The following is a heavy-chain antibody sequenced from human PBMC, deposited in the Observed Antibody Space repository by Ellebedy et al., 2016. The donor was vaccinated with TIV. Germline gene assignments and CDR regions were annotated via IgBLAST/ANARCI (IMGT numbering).Heavy chain of an antibody. V-gene: IGHV4-59*12. CDR2: IFYSGIT. Sequence: SETLSLTCTVSGDSITSSYWNWIRQPPGKGLDWIGNIFYSGITNYSPSLKSRVTISLDTSKNQFSLRLSSVTAADTALYYCASGLGVRRMNAFEIWGQGTMVTVSS. CDR1: GDSITSSY. D-gene: IGHD2-8*02. J-gene: IGHJ3*02. CDR3: ASGLGVRRMNAFEI.